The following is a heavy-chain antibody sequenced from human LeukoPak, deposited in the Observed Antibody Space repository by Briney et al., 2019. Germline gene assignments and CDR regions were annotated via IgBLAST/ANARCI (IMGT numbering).Heavy chain of an antibody. Sequence: SETLSLTCTVSGVSISSYYWSWLRQPAGKGLEWIGRIYTSGSTNYNPSLKSRVTMSVDTSKNQFSLKLSSVTAADTAVYYCARGGARNNWFDPWGQGTLVTVSS. CDR1: GVSISSYY. CDR3: ARGGARNNWFDP. CDR2: IYTSGST. D-gene: IGHD4-17*01. J-gene: IGHJ5*02. V-gene: IGHV4-4*07.